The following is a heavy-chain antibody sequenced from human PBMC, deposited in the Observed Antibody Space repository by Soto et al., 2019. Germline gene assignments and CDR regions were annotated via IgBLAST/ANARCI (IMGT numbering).Heavy chain of an antibody. D-gene: IGHD3-10*01. V-gene: IGHV4-39*01. CDR2: SHHSGST. CDR3: ARLRGSGHPAFFDY. J-gene: IGHJ4*02. Sequence: SETLSLTXTVSGGSTRTSSYSWGWVRQPPGKGLEWIGTSHHSGSTYYNPSLNIGATISVDTSRNEVSLRVNSVTAADTAIYFCARLRGSGHPAFFDYWGQGTLVTVSS. CDR1: GGSTRTSSYS.